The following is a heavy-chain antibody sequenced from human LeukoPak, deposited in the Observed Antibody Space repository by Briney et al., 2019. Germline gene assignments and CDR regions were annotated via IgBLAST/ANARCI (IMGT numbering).Heavy chain of an antibody. Sequence: GGSLRLSCAASGFTLRSYGMSWVRQAPGKGLEWVSAITSGGSTYYADSVKGRFTISRDNSKNTLYLQMNSLKTEDTAVYYCTTDFRGYSYGPPDYWGQGTLVTVSS. J-gene: IGHJ4*02. D-gene: IGHD5-18*01. CDR1: GFTLRSYG. V-gene: IGHV3-23*01. CDR3: TTDFRGYSYGPPDY. CDR2: ITSGGST.